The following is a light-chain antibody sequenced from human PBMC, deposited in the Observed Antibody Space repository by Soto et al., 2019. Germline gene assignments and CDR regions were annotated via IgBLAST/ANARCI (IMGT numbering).Light chain of an antibody. J-gene: IGKJ2*01. CDR3: QQSHSYPYT. Sequence: DIQMTQSPSTLSASVGDRVTVTCRASQSINNWLAWYQQKPGKAPKLLIYKASTLQSGVPSRFSGSGSGTEFTLTVSSLQPDDFATYYCQQSHSYPYTFGQGTKLEIK. V-gene: IGKV1-5*03. CDR2: KAS. CDR1: QSINNW.